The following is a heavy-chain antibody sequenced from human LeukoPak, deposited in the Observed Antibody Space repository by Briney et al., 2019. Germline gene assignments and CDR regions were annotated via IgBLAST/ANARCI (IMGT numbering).Heavy chain of an antibody. Sequence: SETLSLTCTVSGGSINSYYWSWIRQPPGKGLEWIGYIYYSGSTNYNPSLKSRVTISVDTSKNQFSLKLSSVTAADTAVYYCARQPRKSAFDIWGQGTMVTVSS. V-gene: IGHV4-59*08. CDR3: ARQPRKSAFDI. CDR1: GGSINSYY. CDR2: IYYSGST. J-gene: IGHJ3*02.